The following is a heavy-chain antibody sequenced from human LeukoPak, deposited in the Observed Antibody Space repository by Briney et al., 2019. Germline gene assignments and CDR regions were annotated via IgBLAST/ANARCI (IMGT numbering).Heavy chain of an antibody. D-gene: IGHD2-2*01. CDR1: GYTLTELS. J-gene: IGHJ5*02. CDR3: ATVGVVVPAARVRWWFDP. V-gene: IGHV1-24*01. Sequence: ASVKVSCKVSGYTLTELSMHWVRQAPGKGLEWMGGFDPEDGETIYAQKFQGRVTMTEDTSTDTAYMELSSLRSEDTAVYYCATVGVVVPAARVRWWFDPWGQGTLVTVSS. CDR2: FDPEDGET.